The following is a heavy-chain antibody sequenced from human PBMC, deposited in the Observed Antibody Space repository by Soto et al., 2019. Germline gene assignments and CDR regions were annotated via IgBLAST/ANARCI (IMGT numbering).Heavy chain of an antibody. D-gene: IGHD2-15*01. CDR2: MFYSGLT. Sequence: SETLSLTCSVSGYSVTSSDYYWAWIRQPPGKGLEWIGSMFYSGLTYYNPSLKSRVTLSVDTSKNQFSVRLNSVTAADTAVYYCGPRSVSLSGPYGIHVWGQGTTVTVSS. J-gene: IGHJ6*02. V-gene: IGHV4-39*01. CDR1: GYSVTSSDYY. CDR3: GPRSVSLSGPYGIHV.